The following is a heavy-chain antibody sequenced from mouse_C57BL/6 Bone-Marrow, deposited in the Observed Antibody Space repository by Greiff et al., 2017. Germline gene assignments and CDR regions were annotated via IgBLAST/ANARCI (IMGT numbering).Heavy chain of an antibody. CDR2: ISSGGSYT. V-gene: IGHV5-6*02. CDR1: GFTFSSYG. J-gene: IGHJ1*03. Sequence: EVKLMESGGDLVKPGGSLKLSCAASGFTFSSYGMSWVRQTPDKRLAWVATISSGGSYTYYPDSVKGRFTISRDNAKNTLYLQMSSLKSEDTAMYYCARRATVVARYFDVWGTGTTVTVSS. CDR3: ARRATVVARYFDV. D-gene: IGHD1-1*01.